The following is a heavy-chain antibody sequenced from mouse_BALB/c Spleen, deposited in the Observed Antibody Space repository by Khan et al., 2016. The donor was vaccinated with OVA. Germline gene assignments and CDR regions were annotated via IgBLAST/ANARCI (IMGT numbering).Heavy chain of an antibody. CDR2: IDPFSGGT. J-gene: IGHJ3*01. D-gene: IGHD2-2*01. CDR3: TRHGYVAWFTY. CDR1: GYSFTSYY. V-gene: IGHV1S135*01. Sequence: EVQLQESGPELMKPGASVKISCKASGYSFTSYYIHWVMQSHGKSLEWIGYIDPFSGGTTYNQKFKGKATLTVDNSSSTAYIHLSNLTSEDSAVYYWTRHGYVAWFTYWGQGTLVTVSA.